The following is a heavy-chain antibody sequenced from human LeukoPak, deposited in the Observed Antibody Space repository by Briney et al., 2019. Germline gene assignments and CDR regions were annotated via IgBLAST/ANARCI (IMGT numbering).Heavy chain of an antibody. D-gene: IGHD3-10*01. CDR1: GGSFSGYY. Sequence: SETLSLTCAVYGGSFSGYYWSWIRQPPGKGLEWLGEINHSGSTNYNPSLKSRVTISVDTSKNPFSLKLSSVTAADTAVYYCARGGLLLWFGELRDRGWFDPWGQGTLVTVSS. V-gene: IGHV4-34*01. J-gene: IGHJ5*02. CDR3: ARGGLLLWFGELRDRGWFDP. CDR2: INHSGST.